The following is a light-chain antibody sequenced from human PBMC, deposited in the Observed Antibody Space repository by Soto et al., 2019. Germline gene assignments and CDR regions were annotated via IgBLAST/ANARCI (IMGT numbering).Light chain of an antibody. J-gene: IGKJ1*01. V-gene: IGKV3-15*01. CDR3: QHYNNWPPWA. Sequence: EIVMTQSPGTLSVSPGERATLSCRASQSVSNNLAWYQQKPGQAPRLLIYGASTRATGIPARFSGSGSGTEFTLTISSLQSEDFAVYYCQHYNNWPPWAFGQGTEVEIK. CDR1: QSVSNN. CDR2: GAS.